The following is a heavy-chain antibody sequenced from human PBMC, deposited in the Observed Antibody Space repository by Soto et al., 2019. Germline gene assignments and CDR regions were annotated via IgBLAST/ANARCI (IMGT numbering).Heavy chain of an antibody. J-gene: IGHJ3*02. CDR2: ISAYNGNT. V-gene: IGHV1-18*01. CDR3: ARSGPGVQLERLSLLDDAFDI. D-gene: IGHD1-1*01. Sequence: ASVKVSCKASGYTFTSYGISWVRQAPGQGLEWMGWISAYNGNTNYAQKLQGRVTMTTDTSTSTAYMELRSLRSDDTAVYYCARSGPGVQLERLSLLDDAFDIWGQGTMVTVSS. CDR1: GYTFTSYG.